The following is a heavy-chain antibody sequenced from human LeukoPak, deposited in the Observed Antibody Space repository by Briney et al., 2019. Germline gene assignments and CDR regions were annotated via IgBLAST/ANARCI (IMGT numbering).Heavy chain of an antibody. CDR2: IIPILGIA. Sequence: SVKVSCKASGGTFSSYAISWVRQAPGQGREWMGRIIPILGIANYAQKFQGRVTITADKSTSTAYMELSSLRSEDTAVYYCARGLDYYGSGSYVDGMDVWGQGTTVTVSS. J-gene: IGHJ6*02. CDR3: ARGLDYYGSGSYVDGMDV. CDR1: GGTFSSYA. D-gene: IGHD3-10*01. V-gene: IGHV1-69*04.